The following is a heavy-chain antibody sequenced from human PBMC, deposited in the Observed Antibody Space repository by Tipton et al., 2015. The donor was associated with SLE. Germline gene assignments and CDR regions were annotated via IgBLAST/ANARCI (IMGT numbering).Heavy chain of an antibody. Sequence: TLSLTCAVYGGSFSGHYWTWIRQPPGKGLEWIGEIDHNGSTKYNPSLQSRVTISIDTSKSQFSLKLNPVTAADTAVYYCARGLLVVPAAMGGWFDPWGQGTLVTVSS. CDR1: GGSFSGHY. CDR3: ARGLLVVPAAMGGWFDP. V-gene: IGHV4-34*01. J-gene: IGHJ5*02. CDR2: IDHNGST. D-gene: IGHD2-2*01.